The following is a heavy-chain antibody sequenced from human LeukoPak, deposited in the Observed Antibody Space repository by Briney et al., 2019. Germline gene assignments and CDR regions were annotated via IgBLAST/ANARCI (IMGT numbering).Heavy chain of an antibody. J-gene: IGHJ4*02. CDR2: ISFEGSKT. Sequence: GGSLRLSCAASGFTFSSYAMHWVRQAPGKGLEWVAVISFEGSKTYYADSVKGRFTISRDNSKNTLYLQMNSLRAEDTAVYYCARVPWYSSSCFDYWGQGTLVTISS. D-gene: IGHD6-13*01. CDR1: GFTFSSYA. CDR3: ARVPWYSSSCFDY. V-gene: IGHV3-30-3*01.